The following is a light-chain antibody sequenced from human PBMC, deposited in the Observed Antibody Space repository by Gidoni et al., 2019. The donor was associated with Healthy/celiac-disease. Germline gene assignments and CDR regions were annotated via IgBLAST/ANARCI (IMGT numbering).Light chain of an antibody. CDR2: DAS. Sequence: IPITQSPSTLSASVGDRVTITCRASQSISSWFALYQQKPGKATKLLIYDASSLESGVPSRFSGSGSGTEFTLTISSLQPDDVANYYGQQYNRFTFXHXTKVDIK. CDR3: QQYNRFT. J-gene: IGKJ3*01. V-gene: IGKV1-5*01. CDR1: QSISSW.